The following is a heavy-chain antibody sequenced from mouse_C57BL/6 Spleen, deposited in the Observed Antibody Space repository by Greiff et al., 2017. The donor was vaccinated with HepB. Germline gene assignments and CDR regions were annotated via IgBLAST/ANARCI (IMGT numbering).Heavy chain of an antibody. D-gene: IGHD1-1*01. V-gene: IGHV3-6*01. Sequence: DVHLVESGPGLVKPSQSLSLTCSVTGYSITSGYYWNWIRQFPGNKLEWMGYISYDGSNNYNPSLKNRISITRDTSKNQFFLKLNSVTTEDTATYYCARGGFYGSSYDWYFDVWGTGTTVTVSS. CDR1: GYSITSGYY. CDR2: ISYDGSN. J-gene: IGHJ1*03. CDR3: ARGGFYGSSYDWYFDV.